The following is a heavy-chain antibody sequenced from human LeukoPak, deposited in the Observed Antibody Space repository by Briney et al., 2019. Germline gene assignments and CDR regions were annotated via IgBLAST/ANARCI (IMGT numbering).Heavy chain of an antibody. CDR3: VKDIDNGDYVVY. D-gene: IGHD4-17*01. J-gene: IGHJ4*02. CDR1: GFTFSSYA. Sequence: GGSLRLSCAASGFTFSSYAMSWVRQAPGMGLEWVSSIGSSGDTTYYADSVKGRFTISRDNSKNTLYLQMNSLRAEDTAVYYCVKDIDNGDYVVYWGQGTLVTVSS. V-gene: IGHV3-23*01. CDR2: IGSSGDTT.